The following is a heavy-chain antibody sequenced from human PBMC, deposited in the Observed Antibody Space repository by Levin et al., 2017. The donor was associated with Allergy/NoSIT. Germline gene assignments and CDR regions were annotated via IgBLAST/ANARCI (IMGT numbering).Heavy chain of an antibody. J-gene: IGHJ4*02. CDR2: VYSGGNT. D-gene: IGHD2-15*01. V-gene: IGHV3-53*01. CDR1: GFTVSSNY. CDR3: ARGEQGYCSGGSCYSTG. Sequence: RSGGSLRLSCTASGFTVSSNYMNWVRQAPGKGLEWVSSVYSGGNTYFAESVKGRFTISRDNSKNALYLQMDSLRADDTAVYYCARGEQGYCSGGSCYSTGWGQGTLVTVSS.